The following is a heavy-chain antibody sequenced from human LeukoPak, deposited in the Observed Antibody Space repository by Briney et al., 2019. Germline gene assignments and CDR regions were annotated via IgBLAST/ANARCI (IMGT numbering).Heavy chain of an antibody. V-gene: IGHV1-8*01. CDR2: MNPNSGNT. J-gene: IGHJ6*03. CDR3: ARGPYSGSFHYYYYYYMDV. D-gene: IGHD1-26*01. CDR1: GYTFTSYD. Sequence: ASVKVSCKASGYTFTSYDINWVRQAPGQGLEWMGWMNPNSGNTGYAQKFQGRVTMTRNTSISTAYMKLSSLRSEDTAVYYCARGPYSGSFHYYYYYYMDVWGKGTTVTISS.